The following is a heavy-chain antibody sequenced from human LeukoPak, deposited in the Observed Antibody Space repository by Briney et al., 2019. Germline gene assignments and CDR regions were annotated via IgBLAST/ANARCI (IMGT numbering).Heavy chain of an antibody. J-gene: IGHJ4*02. V-gene: IGHV3-21*01. CDR3: ARCYASGSYSIDY. CDR1: GFTFSSYA. Sequence: GSLRLSCAASGFTFSSYAMSWVRQAPGKGLEWVSSISSSSSYIYYADSVKGRFTISRDNAKNSLYLQMNSLRAEDTAVYYCARCYASGSYSIDYWGQGTLVTVSS. CDR2: ISSSSSYI. D-gene: IGHD3-10*01.